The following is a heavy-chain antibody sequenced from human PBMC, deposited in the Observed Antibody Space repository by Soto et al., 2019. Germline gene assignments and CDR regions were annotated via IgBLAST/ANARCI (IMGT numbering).Heavy chain of an antibody. J-gene: IGHJ6*04. CDR3: ARPLLPGIVVPGMYNSHDGLDV. Sequence: GESLKISCKGSGFSFTSYWIGWVRQMPGKGLERMGIIYPGDSETKYSPSFEGHVTISADKSTNTAYLQWSSLKASDTAMYYCARPLLPGIVVPGMYNSHDGLDVWGKRTPVTVSS. CDR1: GFSFTSYW. D-gene: IGHD6-19*01. V-gene: IGHV5-51*01. CDR2: IYPGDSET.